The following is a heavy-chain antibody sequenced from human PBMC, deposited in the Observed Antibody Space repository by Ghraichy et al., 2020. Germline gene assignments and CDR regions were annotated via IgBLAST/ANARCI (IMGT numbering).Heavy chain of an antibody. CDR3: ARERERYYYGSGSHDAFDI. CDR2: ISAYNGNT. V-gene: IGHV1-18*04. Sequence: ASVKVSCKASGYTFTSYGISWVRQAPGQGLEWMGWISAYNGNTNYAQKLQGRVTMTTDTSTSTAYMELRSLRSDDTAVYYCARERERYYYGSGSHDAFDIWGQGTIVTVSS. D-gene: IGHD3-10*01. J-gene: IGHJ3*02. CDR1: GYTFTSYG.